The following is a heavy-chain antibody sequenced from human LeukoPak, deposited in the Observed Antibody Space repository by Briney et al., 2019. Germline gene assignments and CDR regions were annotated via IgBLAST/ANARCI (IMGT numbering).Heavy chain of an antibody. J-gene: IGHJ3*02. CDR2: ISSSGSTI. V-gene: IGHV3-48*04. CDR1: GFTFSSYG. CDR3: ARDFPQDWNDVPDAFDI. D-gene: IGHD1-1*01. Sequence: GGSLRLSCAASGFTFSSYGMSWVRQAPGKGLEWVSYISSSGSTIYYADSVKGRFTISRDNAKNSLYLQMNSLRAEDTAVYYCARDFPQDWNDVPDAFDIWGQGTMVTVSS.